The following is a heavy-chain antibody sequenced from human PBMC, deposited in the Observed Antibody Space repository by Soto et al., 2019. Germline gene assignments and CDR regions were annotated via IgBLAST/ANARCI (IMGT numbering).Heavy chain of an antibody. D-gene: IGHD3-10*01. V-gene: IGHV4-39*01. J-gene: IGHJ5*02. Sequence: SETLSLTCTVSGGSISSSSYYWGWIRQPPGKGLEWIGSIYYSGSTYYNPSLKSRVTISVDTSKNQFSLKLSSVTAADTAVYYCARHRNTMVRGVIFWFDPXGQGTLVTVSS. CDR2: IYYSGST. CDR3: ARHRNTMVRGVIFWFDP. CDR1: GGSISSSSYY.